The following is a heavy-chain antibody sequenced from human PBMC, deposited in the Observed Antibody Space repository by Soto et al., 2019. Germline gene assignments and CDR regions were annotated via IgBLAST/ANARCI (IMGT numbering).Heavy chain of an antibody. J-gene: IGHJ4*02. CDR3: ARGSYCSGGSCYFPEAYFDY. CDR2: ISYDGSNK. V-gene: IGHV3-30-3*01. D-gene: IGHD2-15*01. Sequence: GGSLRLSCAASGFTFSSYAMHWVRQAPGKGLEWVAVISYDGSNKYYADSVKGRFTISRDNSKNTLYLQMNSLRAEDTAVYYCARGSYCSGGSCYFPEAYFDYWGQGTLVTVSS. CDR1: GFTFSSYA.